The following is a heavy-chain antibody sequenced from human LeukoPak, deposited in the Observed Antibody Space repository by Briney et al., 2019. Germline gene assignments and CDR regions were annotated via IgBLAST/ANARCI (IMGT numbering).Heavy chain of an antibody. V-gene: IGHV5-51*01. CDR3: ARLPQWGGTYHFDY. J-gene: IGHJ4*02. CDR2: IYPGDSDT. D-gene: IGHD1-26*01. CDR1: GYSFTNHW. Sequence: PGESLKISCKGSGYSFTNHWIGWVRQMPGKGLEWMATIYPGDSDTRYSPSFQGQVTISADKSISTAYLQWSSLKASDTAMYYCARLPQWGGTYHFDYWGQGTLLTVSS.